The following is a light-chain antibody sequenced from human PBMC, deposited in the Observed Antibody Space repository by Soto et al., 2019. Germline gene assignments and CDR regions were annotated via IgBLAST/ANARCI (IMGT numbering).Light chain of an antibody. CDR2: EVS. CDR3: SSYTSSSTSNYV. CDR1: SSDVGGYTF. Sequence: QSVLTQPASVSGSPRQTITISCTGTSSDVGGYTFVSLFQQHPSKASKLMIYEVSNRPSGVSNRFSGSKSGNTASLTITGLQAEDKADYHCSSYTSSSTSNYVSGTGTKVTVL. V-gene: IGLV2-14*01. J-gene: IGLJ1*01.